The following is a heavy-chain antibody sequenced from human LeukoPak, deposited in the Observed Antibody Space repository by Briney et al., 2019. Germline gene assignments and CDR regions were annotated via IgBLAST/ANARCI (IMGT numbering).Heavy chain of an antibody. CDR2: IYYSGST. CDR3: ARRSGSYHGNFDY. D-gene: IGHD1-26*01. Sequence: PSETLSLTCTVSGGSISSYYWSWIRQPPGKGLEWIGYIYYSGSTNYNPSLKSRVTISVDTSKNQFSLKLSSVTAADTAVYYCARRSGSYHGNFDYWGQGTLVTVSS. V-gene: IGHV4-59*08. CDR1: GGSISSYY. J-gene: IGHJ4*02.